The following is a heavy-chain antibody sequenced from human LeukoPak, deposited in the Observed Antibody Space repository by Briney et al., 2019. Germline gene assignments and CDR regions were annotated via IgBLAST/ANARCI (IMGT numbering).Heavy chain of an antibody. J-gene: IGHJ6*02. CDR3: TTDLSSTVTSETGMDV. V-gene: IGHV3-15*07. D-gene: IGHD4-17*01. CDR1: GFTFSNAW. CDR2: IKSKTDGGTT. Sequence: GGSLRLSCAASGFTFSNAWMNWVRQAPGKGLEWVGRIKSKTDGGTTDYAAPVKGRFTISRDDSKNTLYLQMDSLKTEDTAVYYCTTDLSSTVTSETGMDVWGRGTTVTVSS.